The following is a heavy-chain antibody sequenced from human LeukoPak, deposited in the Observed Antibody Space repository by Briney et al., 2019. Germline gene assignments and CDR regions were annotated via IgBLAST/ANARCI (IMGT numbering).Heavy chain of an antibody. Sequence: PGGSLRLSCAASGFTFSNYAMSWVRQAPGKGLEWVSSISSSSSYIYYADSVKGRFTISRDNAQNSLYLQMNSLRAEDTAVYYCARTMTTVTRFDYWGQGTLVTVSS. V-gene: IGHV3-21*01. CDR3: ARTMTTVTRFDY. D-gene: IGHD4-17*01. CDR2: ISSSSSYI. CDR1: GFTFSNYA. J-gene: IGHJ4*02.